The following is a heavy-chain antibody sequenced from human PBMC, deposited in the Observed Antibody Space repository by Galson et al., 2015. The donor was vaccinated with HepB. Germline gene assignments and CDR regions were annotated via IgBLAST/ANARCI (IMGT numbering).Heavy chain of an antibody. CDR3: AKEGVDYVWGSYRYYFDY. J-gene: IGHJ4*02. CDR2: ISYDGGNK. D-gene: IGHD3-16*02. CDR1: GFTFSSYG. V-gene: IGHV3-30*18. Sequence: SLRLSCAASGFTFSSYGMHWVRQVPGKGLEWVAVISYDGGNKYYADSVKGRFTISRDNSKNTLYLQMNSLRPEDTAVFYCAKEGVDYVWGSYRYYFDYWGQGTLVTVSS.